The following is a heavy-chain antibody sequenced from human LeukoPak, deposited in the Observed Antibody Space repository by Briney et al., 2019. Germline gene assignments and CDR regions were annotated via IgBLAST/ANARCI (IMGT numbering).Heavy chain of an antibody. D-gene: IGHD3-10*01. J-gene: IGHJ4*02. CDR2: INHSGST. CDR3: ARMPLWFGELLRFDY. CDR1: GGSFSGYY. Sequence: SETLSLTCAVYGGSFSGYYWSWIRQPPGKGLEWIGEINHSGSTNYNPSLKSRVTISVDTSKNQFSLKLSSVTAADTAVYYCARMPLWFGELLRFDYWGQGTLVTVSS. V-gene: IGHV4-34*01.